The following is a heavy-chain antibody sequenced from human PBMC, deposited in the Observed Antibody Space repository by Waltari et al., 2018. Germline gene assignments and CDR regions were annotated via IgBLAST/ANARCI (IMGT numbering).Heavy chain of an antibody. V-gene: IGHV3-49*03. D-gene: IGHD3-3*01. J-gene: IGHJ4*02. CDR3: TREVLRFLEWSCFDY. CDR2: IRSKAYGGTT. Sequence: EVQLVESGGGLVQPGRSLRLSCTASGFTFGDYAMSWFRQAPGKGLEGVGFIRSKAYGGTTEYAASVKGRFTISRDDSKSIAYLQMNSLKTEDTAVYYCTREVLRFLEWSCFDYWGQGTLVTVSS. CDR1: GFTFGDYA.